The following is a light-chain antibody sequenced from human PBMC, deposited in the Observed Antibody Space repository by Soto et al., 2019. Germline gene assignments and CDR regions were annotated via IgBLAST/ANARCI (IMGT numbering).Light chain of an antibody. J-gene: IGKJ1*01. CDR2: AAS. Sequence: VIWMTQSPSLLSASTGDRVTISCRTSQGISSYLAWYQQKPGKAPDLLIYAASTFQSGVPSRFSGSGSGTDCTLIISGLLSEDVAGYYCQQHYSFSRTFGQGTKVEIK. CDR3: QQHYSFSRT. CDR1: QGISSY. V-gene: IGKV1D-8*03.